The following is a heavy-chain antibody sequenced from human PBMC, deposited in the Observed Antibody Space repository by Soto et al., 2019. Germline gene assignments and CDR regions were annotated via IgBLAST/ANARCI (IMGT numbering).Heavy chain of an antibody. CDR1: GFTFSSYG. J-gene: IGHJ2*01. Sequence: QVQLVESGGGVVQPGRSLRLSCAASGFTFSSYGMHWVRQAPGKGLEWVAVIWYDGSNKYYADSVKGRFTISRDNSKNTLYLQMNSLRAEDTAVYYCAREPKKAPTYGEYRYWYFDLWGRGTLVTVCS. CDR2: IWYDGSNK. V-gene: IGHV3-33*01. CDR3: AREPKKAPTYGEYRYWYFDL. D-gene: IGHD4-17*01.